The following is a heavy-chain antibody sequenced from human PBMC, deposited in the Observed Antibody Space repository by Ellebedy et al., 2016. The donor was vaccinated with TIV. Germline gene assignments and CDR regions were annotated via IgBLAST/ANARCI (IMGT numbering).Heavy chain of an antibody. CDR1: GDRVSSNTGA. J-gene: IGHJ4*02. Sequence: MPSETLSLTCAISGDRVSSNTGAWNWIRQSPSRGLEWLGRTYYRAKWYHDYALSVRGRIFINPDTSNNHFPMQLNSVTPDDSAIYYCARLGSGFDYWGQGTLVTVSS. CDR3: ARLGSGFDY. D-gene: IGHD1-26*01. CDR2: TYYRAKWYH. V-gene: IGHV6-1*01.